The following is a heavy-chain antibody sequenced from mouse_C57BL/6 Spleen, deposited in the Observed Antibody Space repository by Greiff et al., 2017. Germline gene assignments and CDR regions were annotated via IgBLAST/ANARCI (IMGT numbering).Heavy chain of an antibody. CDR2: INPSNGGT. V-gene: IGHV1-53*01. J-gene: IGHJ2*01. CDR1: GYTFTSYW. Sequence: QVQLKQPGTELVKPGASVKLSCKASGYTFTSYWMHWVKQRPGQGLEWIGNINPSNGGTNYNEKFKSKATLTVDKSSSTAYMQLSSLTSEDSAVYYCARSEIYYYGVEGYFDYWGQGTTLTVSS. D-gene: IGHD1-1*01. CDR3: ARSEIYYYGVEGYFDY.